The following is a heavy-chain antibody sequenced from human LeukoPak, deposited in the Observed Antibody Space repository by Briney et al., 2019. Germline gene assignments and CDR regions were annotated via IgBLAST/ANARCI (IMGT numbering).Heavy chain of an antibody. CDR3: ARENYDTSGYYYGWFDP. CDR1: GASISSYY. Sequence: PSETLSLTCTVSGASISSYYWSWIRQPPGKGLEWIGYIYYTGSTNFNPSLKSRVTISVDTSKNQFSLSLSSVTAADTALYYCARENYDTSGYYYGWFDPWGQGTLVTVSS. J-gene: IGHJ5*02. V-gene: IGHV4-59*01. CDR2: IYYTGST. D-gene: IGHD3-22*01.